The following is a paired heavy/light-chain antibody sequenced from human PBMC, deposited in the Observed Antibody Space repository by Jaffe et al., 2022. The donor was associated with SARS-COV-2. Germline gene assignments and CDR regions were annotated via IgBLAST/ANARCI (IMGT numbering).Heavy chain of an antibody. J-gene: IGHJ4*02. Sequence: EVQLLESGGDLVQPGGSLRLSCAASGFSSSSYAMSWVRQAPGKGLEWVSTISASGGSTHYADSVKGRFTISRDKSKNTLYLQMSSLRVEDTAVYYCAKGHNTYGFLFEYWGQGTLVTVSS. CDR2: ISASGGST. CDR3: AKGHNTYGFLFEY. V-gene: IGHV3-23*01. CDR1: GFSSSSYA. D-gene: IGHD3-10*01.
Light chain of an antibody. V-gene: IGKV3-20*01. CDR1: QSVSSSY. Sequence: EIVLTQSPGTLSLSPGERATLSCRASQSVSSSYLAWYQQKPGQAPKLLIYGASSRATGIPDRFSGSGSGTDFTLTISRLEPKDFAVYYCQHYGNSPWTFGQGTKVEIK. CDR3: QHYGNSPWT. CDR2: GAS. J-gene: IGKJ1*01.